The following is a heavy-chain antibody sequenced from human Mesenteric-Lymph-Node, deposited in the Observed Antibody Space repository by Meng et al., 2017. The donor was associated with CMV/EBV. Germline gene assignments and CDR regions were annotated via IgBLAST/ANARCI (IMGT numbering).Heavy chain of an antibody. Sequence: GESLKISCGASGFTFTNSAMSWVRQAPGKGLEWVSVLYYGGSTFYIDSVKGRFTIATDSSKNTLYLQMNSLRAEDTAMYYCARSGAIDAFDIWGQGTMVTVSS. CDR1: GFTFTNSA. J-gene: IGHJ3*02. V-gene: IGHV3-53*01. CDR2: LYYGGST. D-gene: IGHD3-10*01. CDR3: ARSGAIDAFDI.